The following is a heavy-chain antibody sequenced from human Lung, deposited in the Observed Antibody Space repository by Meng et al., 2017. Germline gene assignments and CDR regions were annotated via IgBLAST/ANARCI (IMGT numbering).Heavy chain of an antibody. J-gene: IGHJ4*02. Sequence: QVPLPQWGAGLLKPSETLSPTGVASGGSFSDYYWSWIRQPPGKGLEWIGEINHSGSTNYNPSLESRATISVDTSQNNLSLKLSSVTAADSAVYYCARGPTTMAHDFDYWGQGTLVTVSS. V-gene: IGHV4-34*01. CDR1: GGSFSDYY. CDR3: ARGPTTMAHDFDY. CDR2: INHSGST. D-gene: IGHD4-11*01.